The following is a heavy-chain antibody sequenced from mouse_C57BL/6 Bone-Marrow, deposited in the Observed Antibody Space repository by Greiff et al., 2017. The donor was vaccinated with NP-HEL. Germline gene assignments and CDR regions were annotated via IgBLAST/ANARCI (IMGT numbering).Heavy chain of an antibody. J-gene: IGHJ2*01. CDR2: INPSSGYT. D-gene: IGHD2-1*01. Sequence: QVQLQQSGAELARPGASVKMSCKASGYTFTRYTMHWVQQRPGQGLEWIGYINPSSGYTKYNQTFKDKATLTADKSSSTAYMQLSSLTSEDSAVYYCAREGNYYGNYDWGQGTTLTVSS. CDR1: GYTFTRYT. V-gene: IGHV1-4*01. CDR3: AREGNYYGNYD.